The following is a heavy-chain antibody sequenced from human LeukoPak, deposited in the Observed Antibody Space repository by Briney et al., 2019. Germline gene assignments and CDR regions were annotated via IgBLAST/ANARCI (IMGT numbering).Heavy chain of an antibody. CDR2: ISGDGGST. CDR1: GFTFDDYA. Sequence: GGSLRLSCGASGFTFDDYAMHWVRQAPGKGLEWVSLISGDGGSTYYADSVKGRFTISRDNSKNSLYLQMNSLRTEDTALYYCAKGALESYYDSSGYYYYWGQGTLVTVSS. CDR3: AKGALESYYDSSGYYYY. V-gene: IGHV3-43*02. J-gene: IGHJ4*02. D-gene: IGHD3-22*01.